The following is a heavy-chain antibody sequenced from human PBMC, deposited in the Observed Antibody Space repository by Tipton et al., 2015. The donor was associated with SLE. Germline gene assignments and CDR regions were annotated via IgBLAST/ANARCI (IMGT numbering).Heavy chain of an antibody. CDR3: ARSVYGTWYFDL. CDR1: EGTFSSYT. V-gene: IGHV1-69*06. CDR2: IIPTYGTT. J-gene: IGHJ2*01. Sequence: QLVQSGAEVKKSGSSVKVSCKGSEGTFSSYTISWVRQAPGQGLEWLGGIIPTYGTTNYAKSFQDRVTITADKSTSTAYMELRTLRPEDTALYYCARSVYGTWYFDLWGRGTLVTVSS. D-gene: IGHD1-14*01.